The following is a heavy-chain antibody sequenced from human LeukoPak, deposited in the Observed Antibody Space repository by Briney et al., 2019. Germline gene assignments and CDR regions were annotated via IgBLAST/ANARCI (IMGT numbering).Heavy chain of an antibody. Sequence: SETLSLTCTVSGGSITTNHYYWGWIRQPPGQGLEWIGNIYYSGSTYYNPSLKSRVTLSVDTLKNQFSLKLSSVTAADTAVYYCARAVSASTVYYFDYWGQGTLVTVSS. J-gene: IGHJ4*02. V-gene: IGHV4-39*07. D-gene: IGHD4-17*01. CDR2: IYYSGST. CDR3: ARAVSASTVYYFDY. CDR1: GGSITTNHYY.